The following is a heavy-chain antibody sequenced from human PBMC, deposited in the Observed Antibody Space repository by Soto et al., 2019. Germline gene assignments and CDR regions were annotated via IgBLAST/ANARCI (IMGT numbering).Heavy chain of an antibody. J-gene: IGHJ4*02. CDR1: GFTFSSYG. V-gene: IGHV3-33*01. CDR2: IWYDGSNK. Sequence: GGSLRLSCAASGFTFSSYGMHWVRQAPGKGLEWVAVIWYDGSNKYYADSVKGRFTISRDNSKNTLYLQMNSLRAEDTAVYYCARGGYSSSWYVRSRDPFFFDYWGQGTLVTVSS. CDR3: ARGGYSSSWYVRSRDPFFFDY. D-gene: IGHD6-13*01.